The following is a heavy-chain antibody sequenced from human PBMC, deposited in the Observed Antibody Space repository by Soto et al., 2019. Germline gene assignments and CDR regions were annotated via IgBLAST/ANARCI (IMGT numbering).Heavy chain of an antibody. CDR1: GFTFSSYA. J-gene: IGHJ4*02. D-gene: IGHD3-22*01. CDR3: AKDDRYYDSSGYYYPSTVDY. Sequence: QSGGSLRLSCAASGFTFSSYAMSWVRQAPGKGLEWVSAISGSGGSTYYADSVKGRFTISRDNSKNTLYLQMNSLRAEDTAVYYCAKDDRYYDSSGYYYPSTVDYWGQGTLVTVSS. CDR2: ISGSGGST. V-gene: IGHV3-23*01.